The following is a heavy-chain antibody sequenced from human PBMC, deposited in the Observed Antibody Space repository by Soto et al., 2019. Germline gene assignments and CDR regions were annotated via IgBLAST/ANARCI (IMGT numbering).Heavy chain of an antibody. V-gene: IGHV3-7*05. CDR2: IKQDGSEK. CDR3: AREARRLTLQGRYYYYGMDV. CDR1: GFTFSSYW. Sequence: GGSLRLSCAASGFTFSSYWMSWVRQAPGKGLEWVANIKQDGSEKYYVDSVKGRFTISRDNAKNSLYLQMNSLRAEDTAVYYCAREARRLTLQGRYYYYGMDVWGQGTTVTVSS. J-gene: IGHJ6*02. D-gene: IGHD4-4*01.